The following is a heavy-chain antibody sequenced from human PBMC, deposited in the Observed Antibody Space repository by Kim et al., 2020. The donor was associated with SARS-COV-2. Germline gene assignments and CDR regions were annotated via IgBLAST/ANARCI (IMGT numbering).Heavy chain of an antibody. CDR1: GGSISSGGYY. V-gene: IGHV4-31*03. D-gene: IGHD3-10*01. CDR3: ARVTVLWFGEHGRSVGWFDP. Sequence: SETLSLTCTVSGGSISSGGYYWSWIRQHPGKGLEWIGYIYYSGSTYYNPSLKSRVTISVDTSKNQFSLKLSSVTAADTAVYYCARVTVLWFGEHGRSVGWFDPWGQGTLVTVSS. J-gene: IGHJ5*02. CDR2: IYYSGST.